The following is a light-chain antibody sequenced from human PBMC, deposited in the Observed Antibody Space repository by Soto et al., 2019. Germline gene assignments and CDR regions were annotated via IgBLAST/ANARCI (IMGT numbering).Light chain of an antibody. J-gene: IGKJ4*01. CDR2: DAS. CDR3: HQSSSTPLT. Sequence: LSWFQQRPGKGPKLLIYDASSLHAGVPSRFSGSGYGTDFTLTISTVQPEDSAIYYCHQSSSTPLTFGGGTRVELK. V-gene: IGKV1-39*01.